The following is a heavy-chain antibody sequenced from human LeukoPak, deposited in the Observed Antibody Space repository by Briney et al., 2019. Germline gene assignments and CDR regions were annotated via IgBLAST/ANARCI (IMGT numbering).Heavy chain of an antibody. Sequence: SETPSLTCAVYGGSFSGYYWSWIRQPPGKGLEWIGEINHSGSTNYNPSLKSRVTISVDTSKNQFSLKLSSVTAADTAVYYCARRPGYYDSSGYSLAYWGQGTLVTVSS. D-gene: IGHD3-22*01. CDR2: INHSGST. CDR3: ARRPGYYDSSGYSLAY. CDR1: GGSFSGYY. V-gene: IGHV4-34*01. J-gene: IGHJ4*02.